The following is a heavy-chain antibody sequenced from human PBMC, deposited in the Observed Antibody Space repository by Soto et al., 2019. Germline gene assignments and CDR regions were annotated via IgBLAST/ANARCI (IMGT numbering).Heavy chain of an antibody. CDR1: GFTFSSYA. Sequence: QVQLVQSGGGVVQPGMSLRLSCAASGFTFSSYAMHWVRQAPGKGLEWVAVISYDGSNKYYADSVKGRFTISRDNYKNTRYLQMNRLRAEDTAVYYCARARARGVRRYGMDVWGQGTTVTVSS. J-gene: IGHJ6*02. CDR3: ARARARGVRRYGMDV. V-gene: IGHV3-30-3*01. D-gene: IGHD3-10*01. CDR2: ISYDGSNK.